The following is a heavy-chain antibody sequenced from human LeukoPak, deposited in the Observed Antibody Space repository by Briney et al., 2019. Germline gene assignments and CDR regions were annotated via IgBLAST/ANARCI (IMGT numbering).Heavy chain of an antibody. CDR2: ISGSGGST. V-gene: IGHV3-23*01. Sequence: GGSLRLSRAASGFTFSSYAMSWVRQAPGKGLEWVSAISGSGGSTYYADSVKGRFTISRDNSKNTLYLQMNSLRAEDTAVYYCARGGVGASPFDYWGQGTLVTVSS. CDR3: ARGGVGASPFDY. D-gene: IGHD1-26*01. CDR1: GFTFSSYA. J-gene: IGHJ4*02.